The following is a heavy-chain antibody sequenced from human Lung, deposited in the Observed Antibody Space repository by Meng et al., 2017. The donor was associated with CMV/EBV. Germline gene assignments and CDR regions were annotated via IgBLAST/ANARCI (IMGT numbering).Heavy chain of an antibody. J-gene: IGHJ5*02. V-gene: IGHV3-11*01. CDR2: IGSSGDII. Sequence: GGSXRLXCAGSGFTFSDYYVSWIRQTPKKGLEWVSYIGSSGDIISYADSVKGRFTISRDNTKKSLYLQMNDLRADDTAIYYCARDSTMCRTSCYDRWAQGTXVNGAS. CDR3: ARDSTMCRTSCYDR. CDR1: GFTFSDYY. D-gene: IGHD2-2*01.